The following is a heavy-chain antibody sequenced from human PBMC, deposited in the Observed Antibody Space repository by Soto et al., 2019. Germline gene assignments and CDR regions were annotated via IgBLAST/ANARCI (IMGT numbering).Heavy chain of an antibody. CDR3: ARVPWDMGVVVFFFQAEDGIRDL. Sequence: RKAPAKGLEWMGWMNPNSGNTGYAQKFQGRVTMTRNTSISTAYMERSSLRAEDTAVYYCARVPWDMGVVVFFFQAEDGIRDL. V-gene: IGHV1-8*01. CDR2: MNPNSGNT. D-gene: IGHD2-15*01. J-gene: IGHJ2*01.